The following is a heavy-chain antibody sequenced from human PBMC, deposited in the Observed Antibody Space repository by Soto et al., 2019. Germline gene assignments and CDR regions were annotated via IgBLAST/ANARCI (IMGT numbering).Heavy chain of an antibody. V-gene: IGHV4-38-2*02. D-gene: IGHD3-3*01. CDR3: ARAIYDFWSGYCGMDV. CDR1: GYSISSAYY. CDR2: IYHGGST. J-gene: IGHJ6*02. Sequence: SETQSLTYSVSGYSISSAYYWGLLRQPPLKGLEWIGSIYHGGSTYYNPSLNSRVTLSIDMTNNHVSLILNSVTAADTAVYYCARAIYDFWSGYCGMDVWGQGTTVTVSS.